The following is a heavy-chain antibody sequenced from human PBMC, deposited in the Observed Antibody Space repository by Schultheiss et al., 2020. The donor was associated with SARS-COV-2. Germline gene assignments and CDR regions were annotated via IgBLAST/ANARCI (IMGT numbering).Heavy chain of an antibody. CDR1: GFTFSSYG. CDR3: AKPGGSWYVQYFDD. Sequence: GGSLRLSCAASGFTFSSYGMHWVRQAPGKGLEWVAVISYDGSNKYYADSVKGRFTISRDNSKNTLYLQMNSLRAEDTAVYYCAKPGGSWYVQYFDDWGQGTLVTVSS. V-gene: IGHV3-30*18. J-gene: IGHJ4*02. D-gene: IGHD6-13*01. CDR2: ISYDGSNK.